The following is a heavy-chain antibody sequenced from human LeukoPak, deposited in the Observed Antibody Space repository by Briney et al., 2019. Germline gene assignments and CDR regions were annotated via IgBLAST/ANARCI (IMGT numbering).Heavy chain of an antibody. J-gene: IGHJ4*02. CDR1: GGSFSGYY. CDR2: INHSGST. Sequence: SETLSLTCAVYGGSFSGYYWSWIRQPPGKGLEWIGEINHSGSTNYNPSLKSRVTISVDTSENQFSLKLSSVTAADTAVYYCARLRLRYFDWPLDYWGQGTLVTVSS. CDR3: ARLRLRYFDWPLDY. D-gene: IGHD3-9*01. V-gene: IGHV4-34*01.